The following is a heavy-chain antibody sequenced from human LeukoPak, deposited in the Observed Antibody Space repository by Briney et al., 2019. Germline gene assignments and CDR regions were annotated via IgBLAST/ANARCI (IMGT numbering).Heavy chain of an antibody. J-gene: IGHJ4*02. CDR3: ARSWDARLNFDY. V-gene: IGHV3-66*02. Sequence: VQPGGAPRLSCGASGFIVSSNYMEWVRPAPGEGLEWVSVIYSGGNTYYADSVKGRFTISRDNSKNTVYLQMNSLRAEDTALYYCARSWDARLNFDYWGQGTLVTVSS. CDR2: IYSGGNT. CDR1: GFIVSSNY. D-gene: IGHD1-26*01.